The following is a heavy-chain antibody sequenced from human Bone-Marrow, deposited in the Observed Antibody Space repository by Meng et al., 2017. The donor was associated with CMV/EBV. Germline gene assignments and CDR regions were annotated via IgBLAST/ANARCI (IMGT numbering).Heavy chain of an antibody. Sequence: ASVKVSCKASGYTFTSYGISWVRQAPGQGLEWMGWINHNSGGTNCAQKFQGRVTMTRDTSISTAYVELSRLRSDYTAVYYCARGFSQRDYWGQGTLVTVSS. D-gene: IGHD2-2*01. V-gene: IGHV1-2*02. J-gene: IGHJ4*02. CDR1: GYTFTSYG. CDR2: INHNSGGT. CDR3: ARGFSQRDY.